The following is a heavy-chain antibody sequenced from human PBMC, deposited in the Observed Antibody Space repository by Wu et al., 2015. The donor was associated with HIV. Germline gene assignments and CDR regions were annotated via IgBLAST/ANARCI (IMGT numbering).Heavy chain of an antibody. Sequence: QVQLVQSGAEVKKPGSSVKVSCKASGGTFSSYAISWVRQAPGQGLEWMGRIIPIFGTANYAQKFQGRVTITADESTSTAYMELSSLRSEDTAVYYCARISGPPEQQLVPYYYGMGRRGAKGTNGSPSP. D-gene: IGHD6-13*01. CDR2: IIPIFGTA. CDR3: ARISGPPEQQLVPYYYGMGRR. J-gene: IGHJ6*02. V-gene: IGHV1-69*13. CDR1: GGTFSSYA.